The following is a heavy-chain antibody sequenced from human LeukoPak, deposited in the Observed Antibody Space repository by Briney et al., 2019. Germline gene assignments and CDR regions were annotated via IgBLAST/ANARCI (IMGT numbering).Heavy chain of an antibody. CDR2: IYYSGST. V-gene: IGHV4-61*01. Sequence: SETLPLTCIVSGGSVSSGSYYWSWIRQPPGKGLEWIGYIYYSGSTNYNPSLKSRVTISVDTSKNQFSLKLSSVTAADTAVYYCARGDYYYGMDVWGQGTTVTVSS. CDR3: ARGDYYYGMDV. J-gene: IGHJ6*02. CDR1: GGSVSSGSYY.